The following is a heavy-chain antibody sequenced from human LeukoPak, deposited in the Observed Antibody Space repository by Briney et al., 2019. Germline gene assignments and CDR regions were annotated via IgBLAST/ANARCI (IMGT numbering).Heavy chain of an antibody. Sequence: GGTLRLSCAASGFTFSSYGMSWVRQAPGKGLEWVSAISGSGGSTYYADSVKGRFTISRDNSKNTLYLQMNSLRAEDTAVYYCAKDMGGYYYGSGSPFDAFDIWGQGTMVTVSS. CDR2: ISGSGGST. CDR3: AKDMGGYYYGSGSPFDAFDI. CDR1: GFTFSSYG. J-gene: IGHJ3*02. D-gene: IGHD3-10*01. V-gene: IGHV3-23*01.